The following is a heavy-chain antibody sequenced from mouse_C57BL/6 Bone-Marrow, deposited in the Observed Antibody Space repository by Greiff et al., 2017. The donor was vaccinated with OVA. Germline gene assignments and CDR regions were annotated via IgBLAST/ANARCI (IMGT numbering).Heavy chain of an antibody. Sequence: LQESGAELVRPGASVTLSCKASGYTFTDYEMHWVKQTPVHGLEWIGAIDPETGGTAYNQKFKGKAILTADKSSSTAYMELRSLTSEDSAVYYCDYAYYAMDYWGQGTSVTVSS. CDR1: GYTFTDYE. V-gene: IGHV1-15*01. J-gene: IGHJ4*01. CDR3: DYAYYAMDY. CDR2: IDPETGGT. D-gene: IGHD2-4*01.